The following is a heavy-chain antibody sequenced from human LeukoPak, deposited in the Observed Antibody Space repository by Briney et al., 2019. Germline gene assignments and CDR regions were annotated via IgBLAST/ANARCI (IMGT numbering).Heavy chain of an antibody. D-gene: IGHD6-6*01. Sequence: SVTVACMASGGTFRSYAISWVRQAPGHGLEWMGGIIPIFGTANYAQKFQGRVTLTTDESKSTAYMELSSLRSEDTAVYYCARDTSSSFYWFDPWGQGTLVTVSS. CDR2: IIPIFGTA. CDR3: ARDTSSSFYWFDP. V-gene: IGHV1-69*05. CDR1: GGTFRSYA. J-gene: IGHJ5*02.